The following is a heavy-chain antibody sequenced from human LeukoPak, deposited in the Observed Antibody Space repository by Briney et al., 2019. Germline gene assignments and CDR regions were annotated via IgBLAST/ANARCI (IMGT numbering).Heavy chain of an antibody. CDR3: VRGVAATVTDH. CDR1: GFTFRSYW. V-gene: IGHV3-74*01. Sequence: GGCLRLSCAASGFTFRSYWMHWVRQVPGKGLVWVSRINGDGSSTSYADSVKGRFTISRDNAKNTLYLQMNSLRADDTAVYYCVRGVAATVTDHWGQGTLVTVSS. CDR2: INGDGSST. J-gene: IGHJ4*02. D-gene: IGHD6-13*01.